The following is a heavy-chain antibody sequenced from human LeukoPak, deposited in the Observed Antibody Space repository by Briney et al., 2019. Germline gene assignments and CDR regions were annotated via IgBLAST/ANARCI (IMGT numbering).Heavy chain of an antibody. V-gene: IGHV3-15*01. Sequence: GGSLRLSCVGSGFTFSRYWLNWVRQAPGKGLEWLGRIKSISYGGTIDYAAPVKGRFTISRDDSKNTLYLQMDSLETEDTAIYYCTRTWPGNTCFNFWGQGTLVTVSS. J-gene: IGHJ4*02. CDR2: IKSISYGGTI. CDR1: GFTFSRYW. D-gene: IGHD1-7*01. CDR3: TRTWPGNTCFNF.